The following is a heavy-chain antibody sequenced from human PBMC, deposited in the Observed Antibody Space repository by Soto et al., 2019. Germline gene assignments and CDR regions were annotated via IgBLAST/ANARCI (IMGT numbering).Heavy chain of an antibody. J-gene: IGHJ4*02. D-gene: IGHD3-22*01. V-gene: IGHV3-53*01. CDR3: ARDYYDSSGYGYFDY. CDR1: GFTVSSNY. Sequence: GGSLRLSCAASGFTVSSNYMSWVRQAPGKGLEWVSVIYSGGSTYYADSMKGRFTISRDNSKNTLYLQMNSLIAEDTAVYYCARDYYDSSGYGYFDYWGQGTLVTVSS. CDR2: IYSGGST.